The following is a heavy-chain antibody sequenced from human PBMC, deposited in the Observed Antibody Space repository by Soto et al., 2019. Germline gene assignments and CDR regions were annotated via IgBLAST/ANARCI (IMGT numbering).Heavy chain of an antibody. J-gene: IGHJ6*02. V-gene: IGHV1-2*02. D-gene: IGHD6-13*01. Sequence: VASVKVSCKASGYTFTGYYMHWVRQAPGQGLEWMGWINPNSGGTNYAQKFRGRVTMTRDTSISTAYMELSRLRPDDTAVYYCARGFSSSWYGYGMDVWGQGTTVTVSS. CDR3: ARGFSSSWYGYGMDV. CDR1: GYTFTGYY. CDR2: INPNSGGT.